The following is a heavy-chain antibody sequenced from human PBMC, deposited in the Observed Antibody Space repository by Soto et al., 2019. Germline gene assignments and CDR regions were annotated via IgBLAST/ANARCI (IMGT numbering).Heavy chain of an antibody. J-gene: IGHJ4*02. D-gene: IGHD3-9*01. CDR3: QKDVNYDILAGNYYY. V-gene: IGHV3-23*01. Sequence: PWGSLRLSCPVSGFTQSTYGMTWVRQAPGKGLEWVSTIRGFGGDTYYVDFVKGRFTISRDNSKDTLYLQMNRLRAEDTAVYYCQKDVNYDILAGNYYYWGQGTLVTVSS. CDR2: IRGFGGDT. CDR1: GFTQSTYG.